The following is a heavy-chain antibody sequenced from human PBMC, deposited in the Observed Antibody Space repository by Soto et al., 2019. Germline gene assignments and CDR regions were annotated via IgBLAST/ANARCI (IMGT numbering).Heavy chain of an antibody. CDR3: AREGNSSWFPYHFDY. CDR1: GGSISSYY. J-gene: IGHJ4*02. Sequence: SETLSLTCTVSGGSISSYYWSWIRQPPGKGLEWIGYIYYSGSTNYNPSLKSRVTISVDTSKNQFSLKLSSVTAADTAVYYCAREGNSSWFPYHFDYWGQGTRVTVSS. D-gene: IGHD6-13*01. CDR2: IYYSGST. V-gene: IGHV4-59*01.